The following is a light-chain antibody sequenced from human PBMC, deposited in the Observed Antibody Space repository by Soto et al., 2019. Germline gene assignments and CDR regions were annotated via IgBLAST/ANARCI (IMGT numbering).Light chain of an antibody. Sequence: DIVMTQSPLSLPVTPGEPASISCRSSQSLLYRNGFNYLDWYLQKQGQSPQLLISLGSIRASGVPDRFTGSGSGTNFTPKISRVEAEDAGIYYCMQVLQTPQTFGQGTKVEIK. CDR1: QSLLYRNGFNY. V-gene: IGKV2-28*01. CDR2: LGS. J-gene: IGKJ1*01. CDR3: MQVLQTPQT.